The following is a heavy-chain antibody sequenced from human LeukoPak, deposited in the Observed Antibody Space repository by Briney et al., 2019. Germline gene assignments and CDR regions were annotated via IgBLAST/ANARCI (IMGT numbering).Heavy chain of an antibody. CDR3: VLDFWSGYPPYYFDY. D-gene: IGHD3-3*01. V-gene: IGHV4-34*01. CDR2: INHSGST. Sequence: PSETLSLTCAVYGGSFSGYYWSWIRQPPGKWLEWIGEINHSGSTNYNPSLKSRVTISVDTSKNQFSLKLSSVTAADTAVYYCVLDFWSGYPPYYFDYWGQGTLVTVSS. J-gene: IGHJ4*02. CDR1: GGSFSGYY.